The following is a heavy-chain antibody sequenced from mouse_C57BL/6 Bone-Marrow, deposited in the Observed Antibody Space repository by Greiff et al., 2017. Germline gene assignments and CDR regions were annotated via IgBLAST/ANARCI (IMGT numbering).Heavy chain of an antibody. CDR3: ARSWLRRGGYFDY. CDR2: ISYSGST. Sequence: EVKLQESGPGLAKPSQTLSLTCSVTGYSITSDYWNWIRKFPGNKLEYMGYISYSGSTYYNPSPKSRLSITRDTSKNQYYLQLNSVTTEDTATYYCARSWLRRGGYFDYWGQGTTLTVSS. J-gene: IGHJ2*01. CDR1: GYSITSDY. V-gene: IGHV3-8*01. D-gene: IGHD2-2*01.